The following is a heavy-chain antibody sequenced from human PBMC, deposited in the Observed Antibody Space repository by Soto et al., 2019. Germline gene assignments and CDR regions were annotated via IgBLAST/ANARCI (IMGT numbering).Heavy chain of an antibody. CDR2: ISAYNGNT. D-gene: IGHD3-10*01. V-gene: IGHV1-18*01. CDR3: ARDAYYYGSGSYSDFDY. J-gene: IGHJ4*02. CDR1: GYTFTSYG. Sequence: QVQLVQSGAEVKKPGASVKVSCKASGYTFTSYGISWVRQAPGQGLEWMGWISAYNGNTNYAQKLQGRVTMTTDTSTSTAYMELRSLRSDDTAVYYCARDAYYYGSGSYSDFDYWGQGTLVTVSS.